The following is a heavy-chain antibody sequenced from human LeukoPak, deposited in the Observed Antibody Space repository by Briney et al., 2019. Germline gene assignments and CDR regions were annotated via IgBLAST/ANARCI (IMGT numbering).Heavy chain of an antibody. CDR1: GGPMSAYH. CDR3: ARRWSGENLFDY. Sequence: SETLSLTCTVSGGPMSAYHWGWIRQPPGKGLEWIGYMYYSGASSYFNPSLESRVTISIDTANNQFSLKVRSVTATDTAVYYCARRWSGENLFDYWGQGALVIVSS. D-gene: IGHD3-10*01. CDR2: MYYSGAS. J-gene: IGHJ4*02. V-gene: IGHV4-59*08.